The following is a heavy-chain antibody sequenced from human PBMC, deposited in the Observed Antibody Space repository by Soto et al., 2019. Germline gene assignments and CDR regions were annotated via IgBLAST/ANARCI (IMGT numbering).Heavy chain of an antibody. J-gene: IGHJ4*02. V-gene: IGHV1-69*13. Sequence: SVKVSCKASGGTFSSFSISWVRQAPVQGLEWMGGIIPIFGTANYAQKFQGRVTITADESTSTAYMELSSLRSEDTAVYYCAREKVVAAPVFDYCGQGTLVTVSS. D-gene: IGHD2-15*01. CDR1: GGTFSSFS. CDR2: IIPIFGTA. CDR3: AREKVVAAPVFDY.